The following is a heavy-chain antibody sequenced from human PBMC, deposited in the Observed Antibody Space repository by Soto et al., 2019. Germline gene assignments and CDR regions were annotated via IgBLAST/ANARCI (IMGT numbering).Heavy chain of an antibody. CDR1: GYTLTELS. CDR2: FDPEDGET. Sequence: GASVKVSCKVSGYTLTELSMHWVRQAPGKGLEWMGGFDPEDGETIYAQKFQGRVTMTEDTSTDTAYMELSSLRSEDTAVYYCATKEKLNDFWSGYGPNWSQGTLVTVSS. J-gene: IGHJ4*02. CDR3: ATKEKLNDFWSGYGPN. D-gene: IGHD3-3*01. V-gene: IGHV1-24*01.